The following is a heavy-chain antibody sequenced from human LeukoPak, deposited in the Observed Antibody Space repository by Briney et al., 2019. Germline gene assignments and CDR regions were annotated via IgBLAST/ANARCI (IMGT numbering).Heavy chain of an antibody. J-gene: IGHJ4*02. Sequence: GRSLRLSCAASGFTFSSYAMHWVRQAPGKGLEWVSAIYSDDTTYYANSVKGRFTISRDSSKNMLFLLMNSLRAEDTAIYHCARQTGASTNFDNWGQGTLVTVSS. CDR3: ARQTGASTNFDN. CDR1: GFTFSSYA. D-gene: IGHD2-2*01. V-gene: IGHV3-66*04. CDR2: IYSDDTT.